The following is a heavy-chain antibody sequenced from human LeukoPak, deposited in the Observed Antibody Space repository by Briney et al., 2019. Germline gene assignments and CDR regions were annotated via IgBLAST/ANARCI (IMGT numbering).Heavy chain of an antibody. J-gene: IGHJ4*02. CDR2: IYSGGST. Sequence: PGGSLRLSCAASGFTVSSNYMSWVRQAPGKGLEWVSVIYSGGSTYYADSVKGRFTISRDNSKNTLHLQMNSLRAEDTAVYYCARDRYYDSSGYLASTWGQGTLVTVSS. CDR3: ARDRYYDSSGYLAST. V-gene: IGHV3-66*01. D-gene: IGHD3-22*01. CDR1: GFTVSSNY.